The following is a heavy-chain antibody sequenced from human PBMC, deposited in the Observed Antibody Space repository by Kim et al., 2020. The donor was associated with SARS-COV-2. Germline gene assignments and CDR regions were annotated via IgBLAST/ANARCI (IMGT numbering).Heavy chain of an antibody. D-gene: IGHD3-3*01. CDR2: ISAYNGNT. V-gene: IGHV1-18*01. CDR3: ARDSGRDDFWSGSRSGMDV. CDR1: GYTFTSYG. J-gene: IGHJ6*02. Sequence: ASVKVSCKASGYTFTSYGISWVRQAPGQGLEWMGWISAYNGNTNYAQKLQGRVTMTTDTSTSTAYMELRSLRSDDTAVYYCARDSGRDDFWSGSRSGMDVWGQGTTVTVSS.